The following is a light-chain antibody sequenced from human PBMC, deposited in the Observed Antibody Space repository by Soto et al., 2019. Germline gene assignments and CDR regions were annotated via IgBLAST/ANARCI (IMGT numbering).Light chain of an antibody. CDR1: QSLVHSDGIAY. CDR2: KIS. CDR3: MQATHWPIT. Sequence: DVVMTQSPLSLPATLGQPAYISCRSNQSLVHSDGIAYFSWFQQRPGRSPRRLIYKISNRDSGVPARFSGSGSGTDFALKISRVEADDVGVYYCMQATHWPITFGQGTRVEIK. V-gene: IGKV2-30*02. J-gene: IGKJ5*01.